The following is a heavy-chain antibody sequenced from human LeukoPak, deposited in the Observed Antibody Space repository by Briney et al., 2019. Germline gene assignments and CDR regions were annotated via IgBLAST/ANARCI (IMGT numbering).Heavy chain of an antibody. CDR2: ISGSGGST. CDR1: GFTFSSYA. Sequence: GGSLRLSCAASGFTFSSYAMSWVRQAPGKGLEWVSAISGSGGSTYYADSVKGRFTISRDNSKNTLYLQMNSLRAEDTAVYYCARESGSYYDSSGYPYYFDYWGQGTLVTVSS. D-gene: IGHD3-22*01. V-gene: IGHV3-23*01. CDR3: ARESGSYYDSSGYPYYFDY. J-gene: IGHJ4*02.